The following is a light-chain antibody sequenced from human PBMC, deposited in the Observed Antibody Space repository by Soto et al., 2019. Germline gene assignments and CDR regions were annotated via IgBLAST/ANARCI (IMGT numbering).Light chain of an antibody. CDR1: ENINMW. V-gene: IGKV1-5*03. J-gene: IGKJ1*01. CDR2: RAS. CDR3: QQYNRYFKS. Sequence: DIQMTQSPSTLSASVGARVTITCRASENINMWLAWYQQKPGQAPRLLIQRASRVERGVPSRFSGSGSDTEFTLTISSLQPDDFATYYCQQYNRYFKSFGQGTKVDIK.